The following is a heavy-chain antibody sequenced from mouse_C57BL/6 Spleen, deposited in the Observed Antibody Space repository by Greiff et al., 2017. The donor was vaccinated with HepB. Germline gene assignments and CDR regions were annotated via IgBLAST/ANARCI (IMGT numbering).Heavy chain of an antibody. CDR2: INPNNGGT. CDR3: ARGGGSSFYWYFDV. Sequence: VQLKQSGPELVKPGASVKMSCKASGYTFTDYNMHWVKQSHGKSLEWIGYINPNNGGTSYNQKFKGKATLTVNKSSSTAYMELRSLTSEDSAVYYCARGGGSSFYWYFDVWGTGTTVTVSS. CDR1: GYTFTDYN. J-gene: IGHJ1*03. V-gene: IGHV1-22*01. D-gene: IGHD1-1*01.